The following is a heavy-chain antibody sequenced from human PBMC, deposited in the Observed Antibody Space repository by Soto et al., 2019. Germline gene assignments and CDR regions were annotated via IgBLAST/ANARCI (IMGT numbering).Heavy chain of an antibody. V-gene: IGHV3-23*01. CDR1: GFTFSSYA. CDR3: AKDGETSSSVIILPEDAFDI. D-gene: IGHD6-6*01. J-gene: IGHJ3*02. Sequence: VQLLESGGGLVQPGGSLRLSCAASGFTFSSYAMSWVRQAPGKGLEWVSAISGSGGSTYYADSVKGRFTISRDNSKNKRYLQMNSLRAEDTAVYYCAKDGETSSSVIILPEDAFDIWCQGTMVTVSS. CDR2: ISGSGGST.